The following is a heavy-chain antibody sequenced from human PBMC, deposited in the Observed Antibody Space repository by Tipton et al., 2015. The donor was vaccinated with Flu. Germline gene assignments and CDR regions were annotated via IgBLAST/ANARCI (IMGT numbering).Heavy chain of an antibody. J-gene: IGHJ4*02. V-gene: IGHV4-59*01. CDR3: ARRGLPENYFDL. D-gene: IGHD3-16*01. CDR1: GGSLNSYY. CDR2: IHNSGTT. Sequence: TLSLTCTVSGGSLNSYYWSWFRQPPGEGMEWIAYIHNSGTTTYNPSLKSRVTLSVDTSKNHFSLNLNSLTTADTAIYYCARRGLPENYFDLWGQGRLVTVSS.